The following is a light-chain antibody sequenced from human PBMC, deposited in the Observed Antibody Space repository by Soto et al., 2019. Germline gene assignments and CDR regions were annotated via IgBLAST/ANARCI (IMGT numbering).Light chain of an antibody. CDR1: QDIRNY. CDR2: AAS. V-gene: IGKV1-27*01. Sequence: DIQMTQSPSSLSASVGDRVTITCRASQDIRNYLAWYQQKPGKIPGLLIYAASTFHSGVPSRFSGSGYGTYFTLTITTLQPEDVGTYYCQEYDVVPLTFGGGTKVEIK. J-gene: IGKJ4*01. CDR3: QEYDVVPLT.